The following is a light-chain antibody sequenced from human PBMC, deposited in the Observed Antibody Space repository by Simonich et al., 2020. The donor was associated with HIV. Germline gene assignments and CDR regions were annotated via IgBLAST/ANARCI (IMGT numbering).Light chain of an antibody. CDR3: AAWDESLSGRV. CDR1: SSNIGSNY. V-gene: IGLV1-47*01. CDR2: RKN. J-gene: IGLJ3*02. Sequence: QSVLTQPPSASGTPGQRVTISCSGRSSNIGSNYVYWYRQLPGTAPKLLIYRKNPRPSGVPDRFSGSKSDTSASLAISGLRSEDEADYYCAAWDESLSGRVFGGGTKLTVL.